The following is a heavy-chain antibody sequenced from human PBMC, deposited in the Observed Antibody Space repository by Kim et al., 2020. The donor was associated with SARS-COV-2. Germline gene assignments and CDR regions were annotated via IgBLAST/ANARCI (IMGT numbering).Heavy chain of an antibody. CDR1: GFTFSSYW. V-gene: IGHV3-74*01. D-gene: IGHD3-3*01. J-gene: IGHJ6*02. CDR3: ARDYDFWSGYYPYYLGNYYYYGMDV. CDR2: INSDGSST. Sequence: GGSLRLSCAASGFTFSSYWMHWVRQAPGKGLVWVSRINSDGSSTSYADSVKGRFTISRDNAKNTLYLQMNSLRAEDTAVYYCARDYDFWSGYYPYYLGNYYYYGMDVWGQGTTVTVSS.